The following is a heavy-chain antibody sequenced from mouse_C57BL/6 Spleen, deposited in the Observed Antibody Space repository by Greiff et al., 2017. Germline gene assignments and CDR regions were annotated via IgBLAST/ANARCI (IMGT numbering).Heavy chain of an antibody. CDR1: GYTFTSYW. D-gene: IGHD2-10*01. Sequence: QVQLQQPGAELVKPGASVKLSCKASGYTFTSYWMHWVKQRPGQGLEWIGMIHPNSGSTNYNEKFKSKATLTVDKSASTAYMQLSSLTSEDSAVYYCASDGTYYGNYVAYGGQGTLVTVSA. CDR2: IHPNSGST. CDR3: ASDGTYYGNYVAY. V-gene: IGHV1-64*01. J-gene: IGHJ3*01.